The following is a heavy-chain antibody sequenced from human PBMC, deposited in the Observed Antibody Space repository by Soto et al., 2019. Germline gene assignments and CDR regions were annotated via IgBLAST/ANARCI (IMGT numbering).Heavy chain of an antibody. CDR3: ASLELGTAATVVDAFDI. V-gene: IGHV4-39*01. J-gene: IGHJ3*02. CDR1: GGSISSSSYY. CDR2: IYYSGST. D-gene: IGHD2-21*02. Sequence: ETLSLTCTVSGGSISSSSYYWGWIRQPPGKGLEWIGSIYYSGSTYYNPSLKSRVTISVDTSKNQFSLKLSSVTAADTALYYCASLELGTAATVVDAFDIWGRGTMVTVSS.